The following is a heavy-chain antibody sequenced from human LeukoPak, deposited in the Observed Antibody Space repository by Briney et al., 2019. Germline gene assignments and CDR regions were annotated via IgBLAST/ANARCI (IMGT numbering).Heavy chain of an antibody. V-gene: IGHV3-7*01. CDR1: GFPFSSYW. D-gene: IGHD5-12*01. CDR3: ARERGSTGYDLDDY. CDR2: IKHDASEK. J-gene: IGHJ4*02. Sequence: PGGSLGLSCAPSGFPFSSYWMAWVRRTRGEGLEWVANIKHDASEKYYVDCVKGRFTISRDNAQNSFYLQMNSLRAEDTAVYYCARERGSTGYDLDDYWGQRTLVTVSS.